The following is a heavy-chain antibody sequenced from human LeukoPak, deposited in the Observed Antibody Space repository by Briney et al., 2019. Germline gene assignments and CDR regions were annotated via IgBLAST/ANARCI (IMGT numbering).Heavy chain of an antibody. CDR1: GFTFSSYS. CDR2: ISSSSSYI. Sequence: GGSLRLSCAASGFTFSSYSMNWVRQAPGKGLEWVSSISSSSSYIYYADSVKGRFTISRDNAKNSLYLQMNSLRAEDTAVYYCARGAGQLRFLEWLQFGEARPPAQIDYWGQGTLVTVSS. V-gene: IGHV3-21*01. CDR3: ARGAGQLRFLEWLQFGEARPPAQIDY. D-gene: IGHD3-3*01. J-gene: IGHJ4*02.